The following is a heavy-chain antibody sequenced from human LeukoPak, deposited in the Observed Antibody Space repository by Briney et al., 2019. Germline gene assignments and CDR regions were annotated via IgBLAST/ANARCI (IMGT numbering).Heavy chain of an antibody. D-gene: IGHD3-3*01. Sequence: GGSLRLSCVVSGFTISSHSMDWVRQAPGKGLEWVSSISENSKDIFYVDSVKGRFTISRDNAKNSLYLQMNSLRADDTAVSYFAREAEEVFIFWGQGQWSPSLQ. CDR2: ISENSKDI. V-gene: IGHV3-21*01. CDR1: GFTISSHS. J-gene: IGHJ3*01. CDR3: AREAEEVFIF.